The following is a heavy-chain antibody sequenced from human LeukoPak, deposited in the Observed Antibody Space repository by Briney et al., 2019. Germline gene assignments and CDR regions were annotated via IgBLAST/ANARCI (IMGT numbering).Heavy chain of an antibody. CDR3: ARGGSYFDISGYYFY. J-gene: IGHJ4*02. V-gene: IGHV3-66*01. CDR1: GFTFNSYA. CDR2: IYSGGST. D-gene: IGHD3-22*01. Sequence: GGSLRLSCAASGFTFNSYAMSWVRQAPGKGLEWVSIIYSGGSTSYADSVKGRFTISRDNSKNTLYLQMNSLRTEDTAVYYCARGGSYFDISGYYFYWGQGTLVTVSS.